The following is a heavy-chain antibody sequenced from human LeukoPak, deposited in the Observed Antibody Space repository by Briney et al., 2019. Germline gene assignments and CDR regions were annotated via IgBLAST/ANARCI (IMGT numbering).Heavy chain of an antibody. CDR3: ASHRFYSNGWSPFDY. D-gene: IGHD6-19*01. J-gene: IGHJ4*02. V-gene: IGHV5-51*01. CDR1: GYIFTTYC. CDR2: IYPDDSET. Sequence: PGESLKISWKVAGYIFTTYCIGWGRQMPGKGLEWMGIIYPDDSETRYSPSSQGQVTISADKSLSTAFLQWSSLKASDTAMYYCASHRFYSNGWSPFDYWGQGTLVTVSP.